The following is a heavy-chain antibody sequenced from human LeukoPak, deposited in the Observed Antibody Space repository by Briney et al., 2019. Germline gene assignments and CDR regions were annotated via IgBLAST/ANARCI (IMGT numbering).Heavy chain of an antibody. J-gene: IGHJ4*02. D-gene: IGHD5-18*01. CDR3: ASGYSYGCVY. Sequence: GSLRLSCAASGFTFSSYSMNWVRQAPGKGLEWIGSIYYSGSTYYNPSLKSRVTISVDTSKNQFSLKLSSVTAADTAVYYCASGYSYGCVYWGQGTLVTVSS. CDR1: GFTFSSYS. CDR2: IYYSGST. V-gene: IGHV4-39*07.